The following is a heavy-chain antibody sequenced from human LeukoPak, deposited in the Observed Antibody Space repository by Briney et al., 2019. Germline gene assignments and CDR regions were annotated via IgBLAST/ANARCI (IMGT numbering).Heavy chain of an antibody. D-gene: IGHD3-10*01. J-gene: IGHJ2*01. CDR2: ISTSSSYI. CDR1: GFTFSSYE. Sequence: PGGSLRLSCAASGFTFSSYEMNWVRQAPGKGLEWVSSISTSSSYIYYADSVKGRFTISRHNAKNSLYLQMNSLRAEDSAVYFCARENYYNSGSFSYWYFDLWGRGTLVTVSS. V-gene: IGHV3-21*01. CDR3: ARENYYNSGSFSYWYFDL.